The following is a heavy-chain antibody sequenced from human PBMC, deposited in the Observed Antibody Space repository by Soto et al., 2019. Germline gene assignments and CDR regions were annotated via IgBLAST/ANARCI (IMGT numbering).Heavy chain of an antibody. CDR1: GFTFSDYY. D-gene: IGHD4-17*01. V-gene: IGHV3-11*01. CDR3: ARVSDYADWFDP. CDR2: ISSSGSTI. J-gene: IGHJ5*02. Sequence: QVQLVESGEGLVKPGGSLRLSCAASGFTFSDYYMSWIRQAPGKGREWVSYISSSGSTIYYAGPVKGRFTISRDNAKNTLYLQMNSLRAEDTAVYYCARVSDYADWFDPWGQGTLVTFSS.